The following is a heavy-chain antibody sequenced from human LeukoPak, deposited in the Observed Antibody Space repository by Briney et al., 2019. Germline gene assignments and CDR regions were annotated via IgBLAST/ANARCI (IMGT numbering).Heavy chain of an antibody. J-gene: IGHJ3*02. D-gene: IGHD2-2*02. CDR3: ARGYCSSTSCYKWWAFDI. Sequence: PGGSLRLSCAASGFTVSSNYMSWVRQAPGKGLEWVSVIYSGGSTYYADSVKGRFTISRDSSKNTLYLQMNSLRAEDTAVYYCARGYCSSTSCYKWWAFDIWGQGTMVTVSS. CDR2: IYSGGST. V-gene: IGHV3-66*02. CDR1: GFTVSSNY.